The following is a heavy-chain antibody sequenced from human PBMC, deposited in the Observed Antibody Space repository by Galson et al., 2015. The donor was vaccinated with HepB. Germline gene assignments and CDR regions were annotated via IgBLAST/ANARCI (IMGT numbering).Heavy chain of an antibody. Sequence: SVKVSCKASGYTFTTYAIHWVRQAPGQRLEWMGWINAGNDNTKYSQKFQGRVTITRDTSANTAYMILSSLTSEDTAVYYCARGVGGYCSTTSCPGSRFDPWGQGTLVTVSS. CDR1: GYTFTTYA. D-gene: IGHD2-2*01. V-gene: IGHV1-3*01. CDR2: INAGNDNT. CDR3: ARGVGGYCSTTSCPGSRFDP. J-gene: IGHJ5*02.